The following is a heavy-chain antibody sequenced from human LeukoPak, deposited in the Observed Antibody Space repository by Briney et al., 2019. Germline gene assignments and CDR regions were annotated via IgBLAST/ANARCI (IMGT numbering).Heavy chain of an antibody. D-gene: IGHD3-10*01. CDR1: GFTFSSYW. J-gene: IGHJ4*02. CDR3: ARPRLSYGSGSYYI. CDR2: IKQDGSEK. Sequence: PGGSLRLSCAASGFTFSSYWMSWVRQAPRKGLEWVANIKQDGSEKYYVDSVKGRFTISRDNAKNSLYLQMNSLRAEDTAVYYCARPRLSYGSGSYYIWGQGTLVTVSS. V-gene: IGHV3-7*01.